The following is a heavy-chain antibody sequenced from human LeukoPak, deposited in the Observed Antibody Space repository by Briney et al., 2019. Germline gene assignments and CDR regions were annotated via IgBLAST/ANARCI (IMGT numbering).Heavy chain of an antibody. Sequence: ASVKVSCKASGYTFTSYGISWVRQAPGQGLQWMGWMSAYNGNTNYAQKLQGRVTMTTDTSTSTAYMELRSLRSDETAVYYCARGARFLEWLFQPFDYWGQGTLVTVSS. D-gene: IGHD3-3*01. CDR1: GYTFTSYG. J-gene: IGHJ4*02. CDR3: ARGARFLEWLFQPFDY. V-gene: IGHV1-18*01. CDR2: MSAYNGNT.